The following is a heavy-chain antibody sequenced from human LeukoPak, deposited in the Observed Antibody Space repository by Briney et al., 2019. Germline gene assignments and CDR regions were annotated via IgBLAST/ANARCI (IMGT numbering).Heavy chain of an antibody. V-gene: IGHV3-7*01. J-gene: IGHJ4*02. CDR2: IKRDSSEK. CDR1: GFTFSSYW. D-gene: IGHD1-26*01. Sequence: PGGSLRLSCAASGFTFSSYWMTWVRQAPGKGLEWVANIKRDSSEKYYVDSVKGRLTISRDNAKNALFLQMNSLRAEDTAVYYCARNRESYGIDYWGRGTLVTVSS. CDR3: ARNRESYGIDY.